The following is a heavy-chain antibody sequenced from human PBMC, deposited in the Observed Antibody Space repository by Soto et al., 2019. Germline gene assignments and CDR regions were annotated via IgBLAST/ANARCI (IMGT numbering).Heavy chain of an antibody. J-gene: IGHJ5*02. V-gene: IGHV4-39*01. CDR3: ARQPSYCSGGSCSASWFDP. CDR1: GGSISSSGYY. CDR2: IYYSGST. D-gene: IGHD2-15*01. Sequence: SETLSLTCTVSGGSISSSGYYWGWIRQPPGKGLEWIGSIYYSGSTYYNPSLKSRVTISVDTSKNQFSLKLSSVTAADTAVYYCARQPSYCSGGSCSASWFDPWGQGTLVTVSS.